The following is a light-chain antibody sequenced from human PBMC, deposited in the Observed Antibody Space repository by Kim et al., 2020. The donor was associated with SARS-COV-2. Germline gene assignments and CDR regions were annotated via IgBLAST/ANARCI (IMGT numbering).Light chain of an antibody. J-gene: IGKJ2*01. V-gene: IGKV1-5*03. CDR3: HQYTKYPYS. Sequence: DLQLTQSPSTVSAYVGDRVTLTCRASQSIGTRLAWYQQRPGKAPKLLIHMTSNLETGVPSRFSGSGSGTEFTLTISALQPDDFATYYCHQYTKYPYSFGQGTKVDIK. CDR2: MTS. CDR1: QSIGTR.